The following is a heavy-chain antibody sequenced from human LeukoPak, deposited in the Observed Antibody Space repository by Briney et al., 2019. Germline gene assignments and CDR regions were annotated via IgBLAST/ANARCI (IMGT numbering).Heavy chain of an antibody. V-gene: IGHV3-66*01. CDR1: GFTVSSNY. D-gene: IGHD2-2*01. Sequence: PGGSLRLSCAASGFTVSSNYMSWVRQAPGKGLEWVSVIYSGGSTYYADSVKGRFTISRDNSKNTLYLQMNSLRAEDTAVYYCARDFPVAAMPDYYYGMDVWGQGTRVSVSS. CDR2: IYSGGST. J-gene: IGHJ6*02. CDR3: ARDFPVAAMPDYYYGMDV.